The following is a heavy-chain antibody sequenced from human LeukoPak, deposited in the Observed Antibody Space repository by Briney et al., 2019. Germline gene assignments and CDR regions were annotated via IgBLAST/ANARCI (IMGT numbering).Heavy chain of an antibody. J-gene: IGHJ4*02. D-gene: IGHD6-19*01. CDR3: AKGLGQWLDPGNFGY. Sequence: GASVKVSCKASGYTFTSYDINWVRQATGQGLEWMGWMNPNSGDTGYAQKFQGRVTMTRNTSISTAYMELSSLRSEDTAVYYCAKGLGQWLDPGNFGYWGQGTLVTVSS. CDR2: MNPNSGDT. V-gene: IGHV1-8*01. CDR1: GYTFTSYD.